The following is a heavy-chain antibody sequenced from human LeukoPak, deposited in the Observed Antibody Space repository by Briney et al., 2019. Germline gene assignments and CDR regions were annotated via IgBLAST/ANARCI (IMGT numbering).Heavy chain of an antibody. CDR3: ARFVDTAMVFDY. D-gene: IGHD5-18*01. V-gene: IGHV4-39*01. CDR2: IYYSGST. Sequence: KPSETLSLTCTVSGGSISSSSYYWGWSRQPPGKGLEWIGSIYYSGSTYYNPSLKSRVTISVDTSKNQFSLKLSSVTAADTAVYYCARFVDTAMVFDYWGQGTLVTVSS. J-gene: IGHJ4*02. CDR1: GGSISSSSYY.